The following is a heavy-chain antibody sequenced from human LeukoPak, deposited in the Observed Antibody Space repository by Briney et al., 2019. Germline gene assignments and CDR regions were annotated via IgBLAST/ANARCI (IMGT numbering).Heavy chain of an antibody. Sequence: PGGSLRLSCAVSSLTLSNVWMNWVRQAPGKGLEWVSAISGSGGSTYYADSVKGRFTISRDNSKNTLYLQMNSLRAEDTAVYYCAKDSGSYQMKYYFDYWGQGTLVTVSS. V-gene: IGHV3-23*01. J-gene: IGHJ4*02. CDR2: ISGSGGST. CDR1: SLTLSNVW. CDR3: AKDSGSYQMKYYFDY. D-gene: IGHD1-26*01.